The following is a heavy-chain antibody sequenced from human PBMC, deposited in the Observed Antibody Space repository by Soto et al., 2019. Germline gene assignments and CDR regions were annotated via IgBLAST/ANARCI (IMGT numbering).Heavy chain of an antibody. V-gene: IGHV3-21*01. J-gene: IGHJ6*02. D-gene: IGHD1-26*01. Sequence: GGSLRLSCAASGFTFSSYSMNWVRQAPGKGLEWVSSISSSSSYIYYADSVKGRFTISRDNAKNSLYLQMNSLRAEDTAVYYCARDQRVGATVVARTYYYCYGMGVWGPGTTVNVSS. CDR1: GFTFSSYS. CDR2: ISSSSSYI. CDR3: ARDQRVGATVVARTYYYCYGMGV.